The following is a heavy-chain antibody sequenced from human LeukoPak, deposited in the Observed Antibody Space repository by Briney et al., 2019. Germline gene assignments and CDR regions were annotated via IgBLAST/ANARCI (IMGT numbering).Heavy chain of an antibody. CDR3: ARLYHYDSSGYYSGAFDI. V-gene: IGHV5-51*01. J-gene: IGHJ3*02. CDR2: IYPGDSDT. D-gene: IGHD3-22*01. Sequence: GESLKISCKGSGYSFTSYWIGWVRQMPGKGLEWMGFIYPGDSDTRYSPSFQGQVTISADKSISTAYLQWSSLKASDTAMYYCARLYHYDSSGYYSGAFDIWGQGTMVTVSS. CDR1: GYSFTSYW.